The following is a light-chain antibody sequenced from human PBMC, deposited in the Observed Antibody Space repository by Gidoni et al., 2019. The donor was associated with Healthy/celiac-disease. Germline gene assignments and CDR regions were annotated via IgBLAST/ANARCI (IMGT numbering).Light chain of an antibody. CDR1: QCISNW. CDR3: QQYNSYSIT. CDR2: DAS. Sequence: EIQMTQSPSRLSASVGDRVTITCRASQCISNWLAWYQQKPGKAPKLLIYDASSWESGVPSRFSGSGSGTEFTLTISRLQPDDFASYYCQQYNSYSITFGRXTKVDIK. J-gene: IGKJ3*01. V-gene: IGKV1-5*01.